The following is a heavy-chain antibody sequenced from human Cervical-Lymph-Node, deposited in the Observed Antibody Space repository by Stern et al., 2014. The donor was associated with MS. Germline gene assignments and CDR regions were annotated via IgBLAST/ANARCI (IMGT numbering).Heavy chain of an antibody. CDR1: GDSIMSGDHY. CDR3: ARTTRYYNSGWYGVEFDY. V-gene: IGHV4-61*02. CDR2: IHTTGHT. D-gene: IGHD6-19*01. Sequence: QVQLQESGPGLVKPSQTLSLTCTVSGDSIMSGDHYWSWIRQPAGKALEWIGRIHTTGHTNYNPPLKSRASISIDPSKTQFSLTLSSVTAADTALYYCARTTRYYNSGWYGVEFDYWGQGTLVTVSS. J-gene: IGHJ4*02.